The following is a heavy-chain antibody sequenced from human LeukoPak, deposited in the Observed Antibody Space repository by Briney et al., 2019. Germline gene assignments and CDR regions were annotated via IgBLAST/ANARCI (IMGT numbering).Heavy chain of an antibody. D-gene: IGHD5-24*01. J-gene: IGHJ4*02. Sequence: ASVKVSCKASGYTFTDYYMHWVRQAPGQGLEWMGWINPNSGGTNSAQKFQDRVTMTRDTSITTAYMELSRLTPDDTAVYYCARDTRRADGYSDFWGQGTLVTVSS. CDR3: ARDTRRADGYSDF. CDR1: GYTFTDYY. CDR2: INPNSGGT. V-gene: IGHV1-2*02.